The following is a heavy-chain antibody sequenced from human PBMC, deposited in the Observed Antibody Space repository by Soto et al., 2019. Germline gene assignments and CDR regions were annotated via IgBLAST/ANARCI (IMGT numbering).Heavy chain of an antibody. D-gene: IGHD1-26*01. CDR3: AREKLSPSGNHYGMDV. CDR1: GGSVSSGSYY. CDR2: IYYSGST. V-gene: IGHV4-61*01. Sequence: QVQLQESGPGLVKPSETLSLTCTVSGGSVSSGSYYWSWIRQPPGKGLEWIGYIYYSGSTNYNPSLKSRVTISVDTSKNQFSLKLSSVTAADTAVYYCAREKLSPSGNHYGMDVWGQGTTVTVSS. J-gene: IGHJ6*02.